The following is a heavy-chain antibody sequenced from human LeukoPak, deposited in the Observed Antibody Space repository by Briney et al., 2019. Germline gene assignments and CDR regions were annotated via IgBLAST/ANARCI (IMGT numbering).Heavy chain of an antibody. CDR1: GGSISSGSYY. CDR2: IYTSGST. V-gene: IGHV4-61*02. CDR3: ARDLNCSGGSCYSSNWFDP. Sequence: SQTLSLTCTVSGGSISSGSYYWSWIRQPAGKGLEWIGRIYTSGSTNYNPSLKSRVTISVDTSKNQFSLRLSSVTAVDTAVYYCARDLNCSGGSCYSSNWFDPWGQGTLVTVSS. D-gene: IGHD2-15*01. J-gene: IGHJ5*02.